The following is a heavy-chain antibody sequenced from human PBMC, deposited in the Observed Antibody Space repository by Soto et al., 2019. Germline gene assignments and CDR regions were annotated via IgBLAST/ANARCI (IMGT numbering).Heavy chain of an antibody. CDR3: ARTETGSYYYDSSGYHWDY. Sequence: PGGSLRLSCAASGFTFSSYSMNWVRQAPGKGLEWVSSISSSSSYIYYADSVEGRFTISRDNAKNSLYLQMNSLRAEDTAVYYCARTETGSYYYDSSGYHWDYWGQRPLVTVSS. J-gene: IGHJ4*02. D-gene: IGHD3-22*01. CDR2: ISSSSSYI. V-gene: IGHV3-21*01. CDR1: GFTFSSYS.